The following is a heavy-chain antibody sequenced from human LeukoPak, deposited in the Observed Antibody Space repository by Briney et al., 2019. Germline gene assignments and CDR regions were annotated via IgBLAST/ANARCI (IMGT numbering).Heavy chain of an antibody. CDR1: GFTFSTYG. J-gene: IGHJ3*02. D-gene: IGHD3-22*01. CDR2: IWYDGSNI. Sequence: GRSLRLSCAASGFTFSTYGMHWVRQAPGKGLEWLAVIWYDGSNIYYADPVKGRFAISRDNSKNTLYLLLNSLRAEDTAVYYCARVMIVVPHDAFDIWGQGTMVTVSS. V-gene: IGHV3-33*01. CDR3: ARVMIVVPHDAFDI.